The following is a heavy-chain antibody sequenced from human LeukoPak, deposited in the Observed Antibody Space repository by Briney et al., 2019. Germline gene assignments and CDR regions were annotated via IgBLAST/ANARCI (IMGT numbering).Heavy chain of an antibody. J-gene: IGHJ4*02. CDR3: ARGSATNNWGYCFDY. CDR2: IVGSAGST. Sequence: PGGFLRLSCAASGFTFSSYAMSWVRQAPGKGLEWVSSIVGSAGSTFYAKSVKGRFTISRDNSKSTLYLQLNSLRVEDTAIYYCARGSATNNWGYCFDYWGQGTLVTVSS. D-gene: IGHD1-1*01. CDR1: GFTFSSYA. V-gene: IGHV3-23*01.